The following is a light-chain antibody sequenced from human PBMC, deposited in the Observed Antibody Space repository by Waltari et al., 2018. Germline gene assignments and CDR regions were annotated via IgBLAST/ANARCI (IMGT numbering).Light chain of an antibody. J-gene: IGKJ1*01. CDR3: QQSHTTPWT. CDR1: QSITNY. V-gene: IGKV1-39*01. CDR2: STS. Sequence: DIQMTQSPSSLSASVGDRVTITCRASQSITNYLNWYQQKPGKAPKLLIHSTSTLQTGVPSRFSGSGFGTNFTRTSSSLQPEDFATFYCQQSHTTPWTFGLGTNVEV.